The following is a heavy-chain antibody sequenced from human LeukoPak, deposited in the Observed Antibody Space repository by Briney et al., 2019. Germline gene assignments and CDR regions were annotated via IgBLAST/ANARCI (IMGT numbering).Heavy chain of an antibody. CDR2: ISAYNGNT. D-gene: IGHD6-19*01. Sequence: ASVKVSCKASGYTFTSYGISWVRQAPGQGLEWMGWISAYNGNTNYAQKLQGRVTMTTDTSTSTAYMELRSPRSDDTAVYYCARDLGYSSGWGSWFDPWGQGTLVTVSS. CDR1: GYTFTSYG. J-gene: IGHJ5*02. CDR3: ARDLGYSSGWGSWFDP. V-gene: IGHV1-18*04.